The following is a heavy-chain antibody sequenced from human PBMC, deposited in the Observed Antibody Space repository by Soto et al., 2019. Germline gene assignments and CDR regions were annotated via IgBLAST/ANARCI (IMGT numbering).Heavy chain of an antibody. CDR2: ISGSGGST. Sequence: GGSLRLSSAASGFTFSSYAMSWVRQAPGKGLEWVSAISGSGGSTYYADSVKGRFTISRDNSKNTLYLQMNSLRAEDTAVYYCAKDQRVTLKTAEYFQHWGQGTLVTVSS. V-gene: IGHV3-23*01. D-gene: IGHD2-21*02. CDR3: AKDQRVTLKTAEYFQH. CDR1: GFTFSSYA. J-gene: IGHJ1*01.